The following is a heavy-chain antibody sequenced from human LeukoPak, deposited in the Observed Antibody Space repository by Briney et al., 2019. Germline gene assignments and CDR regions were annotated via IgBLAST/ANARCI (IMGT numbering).Heavy chain of an antibody. J-gene: IGHJ5*02. Sequence: GESLKISCKGSGYSFTSYWISWVRQMPGKGLEWMGRIDPSDSYTNYSPSFQGHVTISADKSISTAYLQWSSLKASDTAMYYCARHGGRQLVLDWFDPWGQGTLVTVSS. CDR1: GYSFTSYW. D-gene: IGHD6-13*01. V-gene: IGHV5-10-1*01. CDR3: ARHGGRQLVLDWFDP. CDR2: IDPSDSYT.